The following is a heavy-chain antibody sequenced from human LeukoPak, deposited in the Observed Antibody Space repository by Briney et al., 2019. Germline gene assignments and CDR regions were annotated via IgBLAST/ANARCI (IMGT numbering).Heavy chain of an antibody. J-gene: IGHJ4*02. D-gene: IGHD1-26*01. Sequence: PGGSLRLFCGASGFTFSSYWMHWVRQAPGKGLVWVSRINTDGSSTSYADSVKGRFTISRDNAKNTLYLQMNSLRAEDTAVYYCARDWSPSGSYSETFDYWGQGTLVTVSS. CDR3: ARDWSPSGSYSETFDY. CDR1: GFTFSSYW. V-gene: IGHV3-74*01. CDR2: INTDGSST.